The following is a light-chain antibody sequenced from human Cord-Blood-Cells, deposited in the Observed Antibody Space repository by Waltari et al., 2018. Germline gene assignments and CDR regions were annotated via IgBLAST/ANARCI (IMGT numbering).Light chain of an antibody. CDR3: CSYAGSSTWV. CDR2: EGS. J-gene: IGLJ3*02. Sequence: QSALTQPASVSGSPGQSITISFTGTSSDVGSYNLVSWYQQHPGKAPKLMIYEGSKRPSGVSHRFPGPKSGNTASLTISGLQAEDEADYYCCSYAGSSTWVFGGGTKLTVL. V-gene: IGLV2-23*01. CDR1: SSDVGSYNL.